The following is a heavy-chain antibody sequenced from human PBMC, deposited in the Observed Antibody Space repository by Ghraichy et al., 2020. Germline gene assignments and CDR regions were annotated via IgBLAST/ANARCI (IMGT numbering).Heavy chain of an antibody. J-gene: IGHJ3*02. CDR2: MSGRVGST. D-gene: IGHD6-19*01. V-gene: IGHV3-23*01. Sequence: GESLNISCVAAGFPFSRYAMNWVRQAPGKGLEWISSMSGRVGSTYSADSVKGRFTISRDNSKNTLYLQMNNLRVEDTAVYYCAKDQLSQWLANLTPGAFDIWGQGTVVTVSS. CDR3: AKDQLSQWLANLTPGAFDI. CDR1: GFPFSRYA.